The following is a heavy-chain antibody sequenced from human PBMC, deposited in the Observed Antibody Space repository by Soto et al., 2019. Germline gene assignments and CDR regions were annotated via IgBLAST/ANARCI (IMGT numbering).Heavy chain of an antibody. D-gene: IGHD3-3*01. CDR3: ARGSDFWSGYEPTGFDP. J-gene: IGHJ5*02. CDR1: GGTFSSYA. Sequence: QVQLVQSGAEVKKPGSSVKVSCKASGGTFSSYAISWVRQAPGQGLEWMGGIIPIFGTANYAQKFQGRVTMTADKSTSTAYMELSSLRSEDTAVYYCARGSDFWSGYEPTGFDPWGQGTLVTVSS. CDR2: IIPIFGTA. V-gene: IGHV1-69*06.